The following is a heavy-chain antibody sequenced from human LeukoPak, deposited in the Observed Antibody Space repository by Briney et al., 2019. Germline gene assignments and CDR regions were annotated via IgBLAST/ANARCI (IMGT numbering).Heavy chain of an antibody. J-gene: IGHJ3*02. V-gene: IGHV4-39*07. CDR3: ARIGYSSSPGAFDI. CDR2: IHYSGST. Sequence: SETLSLTCTVSGGSISSSSYYWGWIRQPPGKGLEWIGSIHYSGSTYYNPSLKSRVTISVDTSKNQFSLKLSSVTAADTAVYYCARIGYSSSPGAFDIWGQGTMVTVSS. CDR1: GGSISSSSYY. D-gene: IGHD6-13*01.